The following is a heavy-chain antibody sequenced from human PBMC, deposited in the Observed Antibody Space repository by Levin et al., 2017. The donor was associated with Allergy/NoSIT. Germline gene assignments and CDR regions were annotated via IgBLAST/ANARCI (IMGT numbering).Heavy chain of an antibody. CDR1: GYTFTGYY. CDR3: ARDIELRFSEGWFDP. V-gene: IGHV1-2*02. CDR2: IDPNSGGT. J-gene: IGHJ5*02. D-gene: IGHD3-3*01. Sequence: VASVKVSCKASGYTFTGYYIHWVRQAPGQGLEWMGWIDPNSGGTNYAQRFQGRVAMTRDTSIDTAYMELTSLRSDDTAVYYCARDIELRFSEGWFDPWGQGTLVTVSS.